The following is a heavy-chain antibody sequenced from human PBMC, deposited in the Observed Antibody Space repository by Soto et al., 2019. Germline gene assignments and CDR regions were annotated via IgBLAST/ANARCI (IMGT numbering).Heavy chain of an antibody. Sequence: NPSETLSLTCTVSGGSISSGDYYWSWIRQPPGKGLEWIGYIYYSGSTYYNPSLKSRVTISVDTSKNQFSLKLSSVTAADTAVYYCARDHVGSSIFGGWYYYGMDVWGQGTAVTVSS. J-gene: IGHJ6*02. CDR2: IYYSGST. CDR3: ARDHVGSSIFGGWYYYGMDV. D-gene: IGHD3-3*01. V-gene: IGHV4-30-4*01. CDR1: GGSISSGDYY.